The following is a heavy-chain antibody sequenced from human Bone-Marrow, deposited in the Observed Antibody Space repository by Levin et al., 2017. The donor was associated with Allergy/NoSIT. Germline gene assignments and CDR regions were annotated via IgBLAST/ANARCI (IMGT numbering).Heavy chain of an antibody. V-gene: IGHV3-9*01. CDR2: ISWNSTNI. Sequence: GGSLRLSCAASGFTFDDYAMHWVRQVPGKGLEWVSSISWNSTNIGYADSVKGRVIMSRDNAKNSLFLQMNSLRLEDTAFYYCAKDSGYYFGSRSSFNGWFDSWGQGSLVTVSS. D-gene: IGHD3-10*01. CDR1: GFTFDDYA. CDR3: AKDSGYYFGSRSSFNGWFDS. J-gene: IGHJ5*01.